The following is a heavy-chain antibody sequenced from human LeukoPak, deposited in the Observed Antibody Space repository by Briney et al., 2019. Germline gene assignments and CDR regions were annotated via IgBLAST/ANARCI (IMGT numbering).Heavy chain of an antibody. V-gene: IGHV3-48*01. CDR2: ISTSSSII. CDR1: GFTFSDYS. J-gene: IGHJ4*02. D-gene: IGHD1-1*01. Sequence: GGSLRLSCAASGFTFSDYSMNWVRQAPGKGLEWVSYISTSSSIIYYADSVKGRFTISRDNSKNTLYLQMNSLGADDTAVYYCAKGNWRYFDYWGQGTLVTVSS. CDR3: AKGNWRYFDY.